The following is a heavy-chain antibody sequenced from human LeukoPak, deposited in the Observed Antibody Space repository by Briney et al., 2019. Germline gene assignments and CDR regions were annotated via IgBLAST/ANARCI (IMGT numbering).Heavy chain of an antibody. CDR3: ARRIAAADFDYIDY. CDR2: IDPSDSYT. J-gene: IGHJ4*02. CDR1: GYSFTSYW. V-gene: IGHV5-10-1*01. D-gene: IGHD6-13*01. Sequence: GASLQISCKGSGYSFTSYWISWVRPMPGKGLEWMGRIDPSDSYTNYSPSFQGHVTISADKSISTAYLQWSSLKASDTAMYYCARRIAAADFDYIDYWGQGTLVTVSS.